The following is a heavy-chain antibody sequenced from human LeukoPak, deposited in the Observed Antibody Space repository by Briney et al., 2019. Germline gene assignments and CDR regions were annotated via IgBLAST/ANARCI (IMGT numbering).Heavy chain of an antibody. V-gene: IGHV3-30*18. D-gene: IGHD3-3*01. Sequence: GRSLRLSCAASGLTFSSYGMHWVRQAPGKGLEWVAIISYDGSNKYYTDSVKGRFTISRDNSKNTLYLQMNSLRAEDTAVYYCAKARSFWSGHGDYWGQGTLVTVSS. CDR1: GLTFSSYG. CDR3: AKARSFWSGHGDY. J-gene: IGHJ4*02. CDR2: ISYDGSNK.